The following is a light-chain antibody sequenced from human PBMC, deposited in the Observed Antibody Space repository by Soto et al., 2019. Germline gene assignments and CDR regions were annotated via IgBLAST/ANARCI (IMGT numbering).Light chain of an antibody. CDR2: HAS. Sequence: DLQMTQSPSSVSASVGDRVTITCRASQAISNWLGWYQQKPGKAPKLLIYHASILQSGVPSRFSGSGSGTYFTLTISSLQPEDFATYYCQQANSFPRTFGQGTKLDIK. V-gene: IGKV1-12*01. J-gene: IGKJ2*01. CDR3: QQANSFPRT. CDR1: QAISNW.